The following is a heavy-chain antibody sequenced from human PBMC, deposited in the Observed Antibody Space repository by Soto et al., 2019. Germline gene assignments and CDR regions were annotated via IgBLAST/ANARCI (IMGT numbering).Heavy chain of an antibody. Sequence: PGGSLRLSCAASGFTFSSYSTNWVRQAPGKGLEWVSYISSSSSTIYYADSVKGRFTISRDNAKNSLYLQMNSLRDEDTAVYYCAREINSGWSYGMDVWGQGTTVTVSS. CDR2: ISSSSSTI. V-gene: IGHV3-48*02. CDR3: AREINSGWSYGMDV. D-gene: IGHD6-19*01. J-gene: IGHJ6*02. CDR1: GFTFSSYS.